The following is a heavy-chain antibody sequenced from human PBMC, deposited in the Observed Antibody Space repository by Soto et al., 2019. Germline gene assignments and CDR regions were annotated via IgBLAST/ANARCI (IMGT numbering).Heavy chain of an antibody. CDR3: AKAGTYSSSWPYYFDH. J-gene: IGHJ4*02. CDR1: GFTFSTYT. Sequence: EVQLLESGGGLVQPGGSMRLSCAVSGFTFSTYTMTWLRQAPGEGLEWVSSISGSGGHTYYADSVKGRLIVSRDNSKNTLYLQMNILRAEDTAVYYCAKAGTYSSSWPYYFDHWGQGTLVTVSS. V-gene: IGHV3-23*01. D-gene: IGHD6-13*01. CDR2: ISGSGGHT.